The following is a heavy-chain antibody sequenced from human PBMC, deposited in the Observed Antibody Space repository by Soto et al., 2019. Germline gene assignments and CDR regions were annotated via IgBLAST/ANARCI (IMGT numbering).Heavy chain of an antibody. CDR3: AKDISSRYFERFDY. J-gene: IGHJ4*02. V-gene: IGHV3-23*01. D-gene: IGHD3-9*01. CDR2: ISGSGGGT. CDR1: GFSFSSYA. Sequence: ESGGGLVQPGGSLRLSCAASGFSFSSYAMSWVRQAPGKGLEWVSAISGSGGGTYYADSVKGRFTISRDNSKNTLSLQMNSLRAEDTAEYYCAKDISSRYFERFDYWGQGTLVTVSS.